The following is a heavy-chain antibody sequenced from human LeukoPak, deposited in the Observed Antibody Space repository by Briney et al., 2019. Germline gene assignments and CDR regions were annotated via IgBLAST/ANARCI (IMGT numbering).Heavy chain of an antibody. CDR3: ARGIAVAADKYYFDY. Sequence: SETLSLTCTVSGDSISSGDYYWSWIRQPAGKGLEWIGRISSSGSTNYNPSLKSRVTISVDTSKNQFSLKLSSVTAADTAVYYCARGIAVAADKYYFDYWGQGTLVTVSS. J-gene: IGHJ4*02. CDR2: ISSSGST. D-gene: IGHD6-19*01. CDR1: GDSISSGDYY. V-gene: IGHV4-61*02.